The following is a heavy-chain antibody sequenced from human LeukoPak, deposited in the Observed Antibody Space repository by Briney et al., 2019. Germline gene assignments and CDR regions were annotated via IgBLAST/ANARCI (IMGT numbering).Heavy chain of an antibody. V-gene: IGHV3-48*03. CDR1: GFTFSSYG. CDR2: ISSSDDTI. CDR3: AGDSLGSGYDY. Sequence: GGSLRLSCAASGFTFSSYGMHWVRQAPGKGLEWVSYISSSDDTIYYADSVKGRFTISRDNAKNSLYLQMNSLRAEDTAVYYCAGDSLGSGYDYWGQGTLVTVSS. J-gene: IGHJ4*02. D-gene: IGHD5-12*01.